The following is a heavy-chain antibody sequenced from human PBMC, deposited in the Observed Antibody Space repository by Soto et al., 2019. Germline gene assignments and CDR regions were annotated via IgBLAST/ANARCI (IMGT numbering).Heavy chain of an antibody. CDR1: GFSLSTSGVG. V-gene: IGHV2-5*02. CDR3: AHRRSYCSGGSCYSGFDY. CDR2: IYWDDDK. Sequence: QITLKESGPTLVKPTQTLTLTCTFSGFSLSTSGVGVGWIRQPPGKALEGLALIYWDDDKRYSPSLKSRLTITKDTSKNQVVLTMTNMDPVDTATYYCAHRRSYCSGGSCYSGFDYWGQGTLVTVSS. J-gene: IGHJ4*02. D-gene: IGHD2-15*01.